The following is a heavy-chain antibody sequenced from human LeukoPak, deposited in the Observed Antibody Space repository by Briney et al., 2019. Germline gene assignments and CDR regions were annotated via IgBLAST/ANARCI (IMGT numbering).Heavy chain of an antibody. D-gene: IGHD3-22*01. Sequence: SETLSLTCTVSGGSISSYYWSWIRQPAGKGLEWIGRIYTSGSTNYNPSLKSRVTMSVDTPKNQFSLKLSSVTAADTAVYYCSSTPYYYDSSGYYGFDPWGQGTLVTVSS. CDR3: SSTPYYYDSSGYYGFDP. J-gene: IGHJ5*02. V-gene: IGHV4-4*07. CDR1: GGSISSYY. CDR2: IYTSGST.